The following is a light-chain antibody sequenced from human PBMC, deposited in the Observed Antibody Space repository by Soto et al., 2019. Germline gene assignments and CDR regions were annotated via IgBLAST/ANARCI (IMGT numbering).Light chain of an antibody. CDR3: QQSYSTPPWT. Sequence: DMVMTQSPLSLPVTPGEPASISCRSSQSLLHSNGYNYLDWYLQKPGQSPQLLIYLGSTRASGVASRFRGSGSGTDFTLTNSGLQREDFATYYCQQSYSTPPWTFGQGTKVDIK. CDR2: LGS. CDR1: QSLLHSNGYNY. J-gene: IGKJ1*01. V-gene: IGKV2-28*01.